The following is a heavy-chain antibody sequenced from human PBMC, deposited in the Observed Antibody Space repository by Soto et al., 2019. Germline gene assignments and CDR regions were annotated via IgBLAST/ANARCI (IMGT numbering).Heavy chain of an antibody. CDR2: INPISGGT. J-gene: IGHJ4*02. CDR3: ARAATGSYHSAY. V-gene: IGHV1-2*02. Sequence: QVQLVQSGAEVKKPGASVKVSCKASGYTFTGYYIHWVRQAPGQGLEWMGWINPISGGTNYAQKFQGRVTLTRDTSISTAYMELSGLRSDDTAVYYCARAATGSYHSAYWGQGTVVTVSA. CDR1: GYTFTGYY. D-gene: IGHD3-10*01.